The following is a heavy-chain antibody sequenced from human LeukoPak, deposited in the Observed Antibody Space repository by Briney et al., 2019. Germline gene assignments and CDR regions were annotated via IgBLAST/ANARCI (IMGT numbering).Heavy chain of an antibody. CDR3: ARGAFGSGSYYVDY. Sequence: PGGSLRLSSAASGFTVSSNYMTWVRQAPGKGLEWVSVIYSGGSTYYADSVKGRFTISRDNSKNTLYLQMNNLRAEDTAVYYCARGAFGSGSYYVDYWGQGTLVTVSS. D-gene: IGHD3-10*01. J-gene: IGHJ4*02. CDR1: GFTVSSNY. CDR2: IYSGGST. V-gene: IGHV3-66*01.